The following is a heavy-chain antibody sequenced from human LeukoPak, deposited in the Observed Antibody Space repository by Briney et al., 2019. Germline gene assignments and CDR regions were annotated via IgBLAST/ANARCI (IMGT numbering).Heavy chain of an antibody. J-gene: IGHJ4*02. D-gene: IGHD6-19*01. CDR3: ARDQGIAVAETADY. V-gene: IGHV3-33*01. CDR2: IWYDGSNK. CDR1: GFTFSSYG. Sequence: GSLRLSCAASGFTFSSYGMHWVRQAPGKGLEWVAVIWYDGSNKYYADSVKGRFTISRDNSKNTLYLQMNSLRAEDTAVYYCARDQGIAVAETADYWGQGTLVTVSS.